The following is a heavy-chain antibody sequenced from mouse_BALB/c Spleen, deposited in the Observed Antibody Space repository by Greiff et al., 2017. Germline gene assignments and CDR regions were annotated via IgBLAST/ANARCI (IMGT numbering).Heavy chain of an antibody. V-gene: IGHV1-82*01. Sequence: QVQLQQSGPELVKPGASVKISCKASGYAFSSSWMNWVKQRPGQGLEWIGRIYPGDGDTNYNGKFKGKATLTADKSSSTAYMQLSSLTSVDAAVYFCARSRGYGNYAMDYWGQGTSVTVSS. J-gene: IGHJ4*01. D-gene: IGHD2-1*01. CDR3: ARSRGYGNYAMDY. CDR2: IYPGDGDT. CDR1: GYAFSSSW.